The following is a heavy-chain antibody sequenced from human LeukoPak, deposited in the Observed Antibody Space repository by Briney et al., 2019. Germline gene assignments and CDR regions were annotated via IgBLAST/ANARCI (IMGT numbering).Heavy chain of an antibody. V-gene: IGHV3-74*01. CDR1: GFTISDYW. CDR3: ARDWSFDQ. Sequence: GGSLRLSCAASGFTISDYWMHWVRQAPGKGLVWVSRSKSDGRSISYADSVKGRFTISRDIAKNTLYLQMDSLRDEDTGVYYCARDWSFDQWGQGTLVTVSS. CDR2: SKSDGRSI. D-gene: IGHD2-8*02. J-gene: IGHJ4*02.